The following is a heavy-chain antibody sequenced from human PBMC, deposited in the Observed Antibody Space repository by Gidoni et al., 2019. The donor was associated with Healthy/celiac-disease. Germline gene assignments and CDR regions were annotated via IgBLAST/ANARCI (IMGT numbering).Heavy chain of an antibody. D-gene: IGHD3-3*01. CDR1: GGSISSYS. V-gene: IGHV4-4*07. CDR2: IYTSGRT. J-gene: IGHJ4*02. CDR3: ARDRSGYDFWSGYRYFDY. Sequence: QVQLQESGPGLVKPSETLSLTCTVSGGSISSYSWSWIRQPAGKGLEWIGRIYTSGRTNYNPSLKSRVTMSVDTSKNQFSLKLRSVTAADTAVYYCARDRSGYDFWSGYRYFDYWGQGTLVTVSS.